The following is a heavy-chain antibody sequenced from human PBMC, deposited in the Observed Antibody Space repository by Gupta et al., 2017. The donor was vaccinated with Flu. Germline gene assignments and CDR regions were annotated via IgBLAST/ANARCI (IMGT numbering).Heavy chain of an antibody. D-gene: IGHD3-10*01. CDR1: GVSVSSGSFH. CDR3: AALLAGGSGRGY. J-gene: IGHJ4*02. Sequence: QVQLLESGPGLVKPSQTLSLTCSVSGVSVSSGSFHWIWSRQPAGKGLEWSDHTYPNSNNRYTPPPESGVAISLATSKNQFSLKLTSVTAADTALYFCAALLAGGSGRGYWGQGTLVTVSS. V-gene: IGHV4-61*02. CDR2: TYPNSNN.